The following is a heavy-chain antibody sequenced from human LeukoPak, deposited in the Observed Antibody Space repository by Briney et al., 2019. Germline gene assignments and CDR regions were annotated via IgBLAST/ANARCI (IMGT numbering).Heavy chain of an antibody. CDR1: GYTFTGYY. Sequence: SVKVSCKASGYTFTGYYMHWVRQAPGQGLEWMGGIIPIFGTANYAQKFQGRVTITADESTSTAYMELSSLRSEDTAVYYCETYYYDSSGANGDYWGQGTLVTVSS. CDR2: IIPIFGTA. V-gene: IGHV1-69*13. J-gene: IGHJ4*02. D-gene: IGHD3-22*01. CDR3: ETYYYDSSGANGDY.